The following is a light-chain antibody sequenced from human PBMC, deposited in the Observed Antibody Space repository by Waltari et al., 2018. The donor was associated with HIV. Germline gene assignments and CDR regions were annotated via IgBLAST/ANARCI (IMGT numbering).Light chain of an antibody. Sequence: SYELTQPPSVSVSPGQTARITCSGDALPTRYAYLYWQKPGQAPVLVIYKDNERPSGIPERFSVSSSGTTVTLTISGVQAEDEADYYCQSADSSGTHWVFGGGTKLTVL. CDR3: QSADSSGTHWV. CDR2: KDN. V-gene: IGLV3-25*03. J-gene: IGLJ3*02. CDR1: ALPTRY.